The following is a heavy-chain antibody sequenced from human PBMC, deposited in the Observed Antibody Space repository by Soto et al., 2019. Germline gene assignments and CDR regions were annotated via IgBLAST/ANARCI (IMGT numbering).Heavy chain of an antibody. J-gene: IGHJ4*02. CDR2: IRTKTNNYAT. CDR3: TAMAGIDY. Sequence: EVQLVESGGGLVQHGGSLKLSCAASGFTFSGSGIHWVREASGKGLEWVGRIRTKTNNYATAYAASVKGRFTISRDDSKNMAYLQMNSLKTEDTAVYYCTAMAGIDYWGQGTLVTVSS. V-gene: IGHV3-73*02. D-gene: IGHD6-19*01. CDR1: GFTFSGSG.